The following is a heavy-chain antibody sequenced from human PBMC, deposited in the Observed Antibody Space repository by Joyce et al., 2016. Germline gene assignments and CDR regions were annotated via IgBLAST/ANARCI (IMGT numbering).Heavy chain of an antibody. Sequence: QVQLQESGPGLVRPSQTLSLTCTVSGGSISNNNYYWSWIRQHPGKGLEWIGYIYYFGITYYSPSLKSRVIISVDTSKNQFSLKLSSVTAADTAVYYCARAPTGTTWSIFFDYWGHGTLVTVSS. CDR3: ARAPTGTTWSIFFDY. D-gene: IGHD1-7*01. V-gene: IGHV4-31*03. J-gene: IGHJ4*01. CDR1: GGSISNNNYY. CDR2: IYYFGIT.